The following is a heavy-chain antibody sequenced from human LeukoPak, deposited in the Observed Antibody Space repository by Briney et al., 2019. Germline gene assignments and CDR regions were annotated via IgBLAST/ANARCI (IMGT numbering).Heavy chain of an antibody. CDR1: GYTFTSYG. V-gene: IGHV1-2*02. CDR2: INPDSGGT. Sequence: ASVKVSYKASGYTFTSYGISWVRQAPGQGLEWMGWINPDSGGTYYTQNFQGRVTMTRDTSISTAYMELSRLRSDDTAVYYCARAQSLLLLFGGGDYWGQGTLVTVSS. J-gene: IGHJ4*02. CDR3: ARAQSLLLLFGGGDY. D-gene: IGHD3-10*01.